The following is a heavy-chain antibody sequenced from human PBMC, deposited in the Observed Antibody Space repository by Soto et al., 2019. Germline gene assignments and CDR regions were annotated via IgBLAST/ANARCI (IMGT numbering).Heavy chain of an antibody. J-gene: IGHJ6*03. V-gene: IGHV4-59*08. CDR3: ARTDFWSGYKPPRDYYYYMDV. CDR2: IYYSGST. D-gene: IGHD3-3*01. Sequence: PSETLSLTCTVSGGSISSYYWSWIRQPPGKGLEWIGYIYYSGSTNYNPSLKSRVTISVDTSKNQFSLKLSSVTAADTAVYYCARTDFWSGYKPPRDYYYYMDVWGKGTTVTVSS. CDR1: GGSISSYY.